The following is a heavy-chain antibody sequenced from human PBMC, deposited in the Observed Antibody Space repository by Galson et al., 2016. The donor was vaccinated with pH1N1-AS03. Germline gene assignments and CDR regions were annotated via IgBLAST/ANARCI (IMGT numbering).Heavy chain of an antibody. CDR2: VSHVVGTT. CDR1: GFTFSSYA. V-gene: IGHV3-23*01. D-gene: IGHD6-19*01. CDR3: GKEGGIYSSGGYFDY. Sequence: SLRLSCATSGFTFSSYAMGWVRQAPGKGPEWVSTVSHVVGTTYYADSVKGRFTISRDNSKNTFYLQMRSLKADDTAVYYCGKEGGIYSSGGYFDYWSQGTLVTVSS. J-gene: IGHJ4*02.